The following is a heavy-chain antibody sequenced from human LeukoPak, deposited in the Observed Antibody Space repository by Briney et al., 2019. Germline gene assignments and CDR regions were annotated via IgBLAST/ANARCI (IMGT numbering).Heavy chain of an antibody. J-gene: IGHJ3*02. Sequence: PGVSLRLSCAASGFSIRTYGMHWVRQAPGKGLEWLAAVWSGGRNKFYEESVKGRINISRDNSKSTLYLQMNSLRAEDTAVYYCARDADYSESSGLAALDIWGQGTMVTVSS. CDR1: GFSIRTYG. V-gene: IGHV3-33*01. CDR2: VWSGGRNK. D-gene: IGHD3-22*01. CDR3: ARDADYSESSGLAALDI.